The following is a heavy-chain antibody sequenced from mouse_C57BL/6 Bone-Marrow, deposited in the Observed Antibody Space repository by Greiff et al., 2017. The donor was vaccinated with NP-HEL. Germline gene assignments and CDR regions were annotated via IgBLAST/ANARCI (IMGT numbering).Heavy chain of an antibody. CDR3: TPRSGYWFAY. D-gene: IGHD3-1*01. CDR1: GFNIKDDY. Sequence: VQLQQSGAELVRPGASVKLSCTASGFNIKDDYMHWVKQRPEQGLEWIGWIDPENGDTEYASKFQGKATITADTSSNTADLQLSSLTSEDTAVYYWTPRSGYWFAYWGQGTLVTVSA. J-gene: IGHJ3*01. CDR2: IDPENGDT. V-gene: IGHV14-4*01.